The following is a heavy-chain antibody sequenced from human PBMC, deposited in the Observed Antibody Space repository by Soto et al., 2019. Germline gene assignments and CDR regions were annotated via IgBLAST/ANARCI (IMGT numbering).Heavy chain of an antibody. D-gene: IGHD6-19*01. CDR3: AKDYGIAVAGGFDY. J-gene: IGHJ4*02. V-gene: IGHV3-23*01. CDR2: ISGSGGST. Sequence: RLSCAASGFTFSSYAMSWVRQAPGKGLEWVSAISGSGGSTYYADSVKGRFTISRDNSKNTLYLQMNSLRAEDTAVYYCAKDYGIAVAGGFDYWGQGTLVTISS. CDR1: GFTFSSYA.